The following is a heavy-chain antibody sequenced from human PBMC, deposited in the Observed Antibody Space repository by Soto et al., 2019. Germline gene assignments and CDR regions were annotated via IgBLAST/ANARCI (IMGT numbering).Heavy chain of an antibody. CDR1: GGTFSSYA. CDR2: IIPLFRTP. J-gene: IGHJ6*02. Sequence: QVQLVQSGAEVKEPGSSVKVSCQAPGGTFSSYALSWVRQAPGQGLEWMGGIIPLFRTPDYAQKFQGRVTITADESTSTAYMELSSLRSEDTAIYYCARDNGRPQLGGNYYYITDVWGQGTTITVSS. V-gene: IGHV1-69*12. D-gene: IGHD3-3*02. CDR3: ARDNGRPQLGGNYYYITDV.